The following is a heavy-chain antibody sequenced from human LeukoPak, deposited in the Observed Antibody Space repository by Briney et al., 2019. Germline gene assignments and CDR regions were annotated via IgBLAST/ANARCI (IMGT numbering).Heavy chain of an antibody. J-gene: IGHJ6*02. CDR1: GYTFTGYY. CDR3: ARGQYCSSTSCYLYYYYGMDV. Sequence: ASVRVSCKASGYTFTGYYMHWVRQAPGQGLEWMGWINPNSGGTNYAQNFQGRVTMTRDTSISTAYMELSRLRSDDTAVYYCARGQYCSSTSCYLYYYYGMDVWGQGTTVTVSS. D-gene: IGHD2-2*01. CDR2: INPNSGGT. V-gene: IGHV1-2*02.